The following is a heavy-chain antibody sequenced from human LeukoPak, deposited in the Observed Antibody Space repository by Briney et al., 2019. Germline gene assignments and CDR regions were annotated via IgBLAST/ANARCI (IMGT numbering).Heavy chain of an antibody. V-gene: IGHV1-69*06. CDR1: GGTFSSYA. J-gene: IGHJ5*02. CDR3: ASSIAVAGTVGNWFDP. Sequence: GASVKVSCKASGGTFSSYAISWVRQAPGQGLEWMGGIIPIFGTANYAQKFQGRVTITADKSTSTAYMELSSLRSEDTAVYYCASSIAVAGTVGNWFDPWGQGTLVTVSS. CDR2: IIPIFGTA. D-gene: IGHD6-19*01.